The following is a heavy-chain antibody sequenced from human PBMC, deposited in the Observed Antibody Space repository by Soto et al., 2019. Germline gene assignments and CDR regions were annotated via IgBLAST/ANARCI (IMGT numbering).Heavy chain of an antibody. CDR2: IYSSGST. Sequence: QVQLQESGPGLVKPSQTLSITCTVSGASISSGASFWSWIRQPPGKGLGWIAYIYSSGSTYYNPSLKRRVAISIDTSKNQFSLNLSSLTAADTAVYYCASLNLSFDPCGQGTLVTVSS. CDR1: GASISSGASF. J-gene: IGHJ5*02. CDR3: ASLNLSFDP. V-gene: IGHV4-30-4*01.